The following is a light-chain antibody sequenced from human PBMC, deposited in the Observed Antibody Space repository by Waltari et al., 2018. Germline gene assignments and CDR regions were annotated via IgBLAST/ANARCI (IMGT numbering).Light chain of an antibody. CDR2: AAS. Sequence: DIQMTQSPSSLSAFVGDRVTITCRASQSVRNFLNWYQQKPGKAPNLLIYAASTLQTGVPSRFSGSGSGTDFTLSISSLQPEDFAIYFCQQGYMTPRTFGQGTKVEIK. CDR3: QQGYMTPRT. J-gene: IGKJ1*01. V-gene: IGKV1-39*01. CDR1: QSVRNF.